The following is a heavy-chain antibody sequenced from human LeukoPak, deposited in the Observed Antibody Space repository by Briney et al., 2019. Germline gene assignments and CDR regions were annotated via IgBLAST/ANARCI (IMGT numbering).Heavy chain of an antibody. J-gene: IGHJ4*02. CDR3: VQESSSLLRSYFDY. CDR1: GFTFSSYE. CDR2: ISSSGSTI. D-gene: IGHD2-15*01. V-gene: IGHV3-48*03. Sequence: GGSLRLSCAASGFTFSSYEMNWVRQAPGKGLEWVSYISSSGSTIYYADSVKGRFTISRDNAKNSLYLQMNSLRAEDTAVYYCVQESSSLLRSYFDYWGQGTLVTVSS.